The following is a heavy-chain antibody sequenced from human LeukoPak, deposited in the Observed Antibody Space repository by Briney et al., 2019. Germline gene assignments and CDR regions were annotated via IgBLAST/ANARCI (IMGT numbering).Heavy chain of an antibody. CDR3: AILGPGELYCSSTSCVDY. CDR1: GFTFSSYG. D-gene: IGHD2-2*01. V-gene: IGHV3-30*02. J-gene: IGHJ4*02. Sequence: GGSLRLSCAASGFTFSSYGMHWVRQAPGKGLEWVAFIRYDGSNKYYADSVKGRFTISRDNSKNTLYLQMNSLRAEDTAVYYCAILGPGELYCSSTSCVDYWGQGTLVTVSS. CDR2: IRYDGSNK.